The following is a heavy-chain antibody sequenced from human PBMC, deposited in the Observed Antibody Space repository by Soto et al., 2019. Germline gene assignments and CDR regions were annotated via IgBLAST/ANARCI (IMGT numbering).Heavy chain of an antibody. Sequence: SETLSLTCTVSGGSISSGDYYWSWIRQPPGKGLEWIGYIYYSGSTYYNPSLKSRVTISVDTSKNQFSLKLSSVTAADTAVYYCAREGATAAGLKYFDYWGQGTLVTVSS. CDR2: IYYSGST. J-gene: IGHJ4*02. CDR1: GGSISSGDYY. V-gene: IGHV4-30-4*01. D-gene: IGHD6-13*01. CDR3: AREGATAAGLKYFDY.